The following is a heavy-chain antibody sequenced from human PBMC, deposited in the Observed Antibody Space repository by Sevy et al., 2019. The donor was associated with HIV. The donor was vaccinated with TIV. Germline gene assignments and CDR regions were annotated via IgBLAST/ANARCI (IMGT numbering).Heavy chain of an antibody. CDR3: AKRGDRAFDY. V-gene: IGHV3-23*01. D-gene: IGHD3-3*01. CDR2: ISVGGKE. Sequence: GGSLRLSCAASGFNFSNYAMSWVRQGPGKGPEWVSAISVGGKEYYADSVKGRFTISRDNSRNTLYLQMNNLRVEDTAVYYCAKRGDRAFDYWGQGTLVTVSS. J-gene: IGHJ4*02. CDR1: GFNFSNYA.